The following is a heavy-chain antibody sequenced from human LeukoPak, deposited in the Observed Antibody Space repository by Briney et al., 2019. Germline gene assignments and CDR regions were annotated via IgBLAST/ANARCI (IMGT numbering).Heavy chain of an antibody. Sequence: ASVKVSCKASGYTFTSYGISWVRQAPGQGLEWMGWISAYNGNTNYAQKLQGRVTMTTDTSTSTAYMELRGLRSDDTAVYYCARALAVAGVLYYFDYWGQGTLVTVSS. CDR2: ISAYNGNT. J-gene: IGHJ4*02. CDR1: GYTFTSYG. D-gene: IGHD6-19*01. CDR3: ARALAVAGVLYYFDY. V-gene: IGHV1-18*01.